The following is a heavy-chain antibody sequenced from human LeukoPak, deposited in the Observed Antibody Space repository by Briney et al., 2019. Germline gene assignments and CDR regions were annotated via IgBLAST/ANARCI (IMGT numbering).Heavy chain of an antibody. CDR3: ARDSSCGTRCYNRYFDL. Sequence: SETLSLTCTVSGGSISSYYWSWIRQPAGKGLEWIGRIYTSGSTNYNPSLKSRVTMSVDTSKNQFSLNLSSVTAADTAVYYCARDSSCGTRCYNRYFDLWGRGTLVTVSS. CDR2: IYTSGST. J-gene: IGHJ2*01. D-gene: IGHD2-2*02. CDR1: GGSISSYY. V-gene: IGHV4-4*07.